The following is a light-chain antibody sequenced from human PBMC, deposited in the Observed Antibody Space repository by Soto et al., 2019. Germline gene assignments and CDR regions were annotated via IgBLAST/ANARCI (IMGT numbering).Light chain of an antibody. CDR2: GAS. J-gene: IGKJ1*01. Sequence: EIVMTQSPATLSVSPGERATLSCRASQSVSSNLAWYQQKPGQAPRLLIYGASTRATGIPARFSGSGSGTKFTLTISSLQYEDFAVYYCQQYNNWRTWTFGQGTKVEIK. CDR1: QSVSSN. V-gene: IGKV3-15*01. CDR3: QQYNNWRTWT.